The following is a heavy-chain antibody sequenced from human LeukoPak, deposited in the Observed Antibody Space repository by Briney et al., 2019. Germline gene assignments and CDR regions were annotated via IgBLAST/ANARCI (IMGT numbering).Heavy chain of an antibody. V-gene: IGHV1-8*01. CDR2: MNPNSGNT. Sequence: ASVKVSCKASGYTSTSYDINWVRQATGQGLEWMGWMNPNSGNTGYAQKFQGRVTMTRNTSISTAYMELSSLRSEDTAVYYCARDSSGYYYYYGMDVWGQGTTVTVSS. J-gene: IGHJ6*02. CDR3: ARDSSGYYYYYGMDV. D-gene: IGHD3-22*01. CDR1: GYTSTSYD.